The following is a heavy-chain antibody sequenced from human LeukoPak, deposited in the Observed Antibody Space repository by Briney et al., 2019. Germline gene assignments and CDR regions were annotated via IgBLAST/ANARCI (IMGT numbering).Heavy chain of an antibody. CDR1: DESFSGYY. D-gene: IGHD4-11*01. V-gene: IGHV4-34*01. CDR3: AIRHDYSNQRDY. CDR2: INHSGST. J-gene: IGHJ4*02. Sequence: SETLSLTCAVYDESFSGYYWSWIRQPPGKGLEWIGEINHSGSTNYNPSLKSRVTISVDTSKNQLSLKLSSVTAADTAVYYCAIRHDYSNQRDYWGQGTLVTVSS.